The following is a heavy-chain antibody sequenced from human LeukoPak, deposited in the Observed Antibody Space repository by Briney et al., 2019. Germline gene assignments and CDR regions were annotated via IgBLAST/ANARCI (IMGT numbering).Heavy chain of an antibody. J-gene: IGHJ4*02. D-gene: IGHD6-13*01. CDR2: INPSGGST. CDR3: ARDGSIAAAGTAPDY. V-gene: IGHV1-46*01. Sequence: ASVKVSCKASGYIFTSYYMHWMRQAPGQGLEWMGIINPSGGSTSYAQKFQGRVTVTRDTSTSTVYMELSSLKSEGTAVYYCARDGSIAAAGTAPDYWGQGTLVTVSS. CDR1: GYIFTSYY.